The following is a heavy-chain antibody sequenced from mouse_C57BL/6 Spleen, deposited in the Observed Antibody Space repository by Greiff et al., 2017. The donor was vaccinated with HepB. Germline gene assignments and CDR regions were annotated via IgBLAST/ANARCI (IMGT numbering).Heavy chain of an antibody. Sequence: EVQRVESGGDLVKPGGSLKLSCAASGFTFSSYGMSWVRQTPDKRLEWVATISSGGSYTYYPDSVKGRFTISRDNAKNTLYLQMSSLKSEDTAMYYCARHNDYDVFAYWGQGTLVTVSA. J-gene: IGHJ3*01. V-gene: IGHV5-6*01. CDR3: ARHNDYDVFAY. CDR1: GFTFSSYG. D-gene: IGHD2-4*01. CDR2: ISSGGSYT.